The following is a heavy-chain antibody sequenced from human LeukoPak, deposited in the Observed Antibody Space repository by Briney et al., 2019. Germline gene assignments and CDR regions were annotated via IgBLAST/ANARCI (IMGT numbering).Heavy chain of an antibody. J-gene: IGHJ4*02. D-gene: IGHD1-26*01. V-gene: IGHV3-23*01. Sequence: GGSLRLSCAASGFTFSSYAMSWVRQAPGKGLEWVSASSGSGGSTYYADSVKGRFTISRDNAKNSLYLQMNSLRAEDTAVYYCARGEGGSYYDGVDYWGQGTLVTVSS. CDR3: ARGEGGSYYDGVDY. CDR2: SSGSGGST. CDR1: GFTFSSYA.